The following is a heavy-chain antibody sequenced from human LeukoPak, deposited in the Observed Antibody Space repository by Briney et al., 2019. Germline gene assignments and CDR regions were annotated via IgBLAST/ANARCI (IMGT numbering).Heavy chain of an antibody. Sequence: SETLSLTCTVSGGSISSSSYYWGWIRQPPGKGLEWLGSIYYSGSTYYNPSLKSRVTISVDTSKNQFSLKLSSVTAADTAVYYCARHYYGSGSYYYELDYWGQGTLVTVSS. D-gene: IGHD3-10*01. CDR1: GGSISSSSYY. V-gene: IGHV4-39*01. J-gene: IGHJ4*02. CDR3: ARHYYGSGSYYYELDY. CDR2: IYYSGST.